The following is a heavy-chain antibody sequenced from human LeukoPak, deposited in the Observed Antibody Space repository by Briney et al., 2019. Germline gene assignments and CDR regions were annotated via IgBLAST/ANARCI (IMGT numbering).Heavy chain of an antibody. Sequence: PGESLKISSKGSGYSFTSYWIGWVRQMPGKGLEWMGLIYPGDSDTRYSPSFQGQGTIAADKSISTAYLQWSSLKASDTAMYYCARRPPGLPEYYFDYWGQGTLVTVSS. CDR1: GYSFTSYW. CDR2: IYPGDSDT. J-gene: IGHJ4*02. V-gene: IGHV5-51*03. D-gene: IGHD5-12*01. CDR3: ARRPPGLPEYYFDY.